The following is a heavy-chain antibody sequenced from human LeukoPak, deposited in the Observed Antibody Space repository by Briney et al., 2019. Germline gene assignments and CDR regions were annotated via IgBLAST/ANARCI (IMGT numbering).Heavy chain of an antibody. CDR1: GGTFSSYA. J-gene: IGHJ4*02. V-gene: IGHV1-69*05. Sequence: GASVKVSCKASGGTFSSYAISWVRQAPGQGLESMGGIIPIFGTANYAQKFQGRATITTDESTSTAYMELSSLRSEDTAVYYCASSGWGGPPGYWGQGTLVTVSS. CDR3: ASSGWGGPPGY. D-gene: IGHD6-19*01. CDR2: IIPIFGTA.